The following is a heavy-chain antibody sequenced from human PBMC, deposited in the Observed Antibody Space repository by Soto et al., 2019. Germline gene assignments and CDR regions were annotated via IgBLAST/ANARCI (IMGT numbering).Heavy chain of an antibody. CDR3: AREFYCGGDCYPNYFDY. D-gene: IGHD2-21*02. CDR2: IYYSGST. CDR1: VGSISSGGYY. Sequence: SETLSLTCTVSVGSISSGGYYWSWIRQHPGKGLEWIGYIYYSGSTYYNPSLKSRVTISVDTSKNQFSLKLSSVTAADTAVYYCAREFYCGGDCYPNYFDYWGQGTLVTVSS. J-gene: IGHJ4*02. V-gene: IGHV4-31*03.